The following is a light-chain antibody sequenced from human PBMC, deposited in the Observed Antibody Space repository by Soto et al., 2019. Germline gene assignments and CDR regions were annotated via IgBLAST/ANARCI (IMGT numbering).Light chain of an antibody. CDR1: QSISSW. CDR3: QQYNSWTWT. CDR2: DAS. J-gene: IGKJ1*01. V-gene: IGKV1-5*01. Sequence: DIQMTQSPSTLSASVGDRVTITYRASQSISSWLAWYQQKPGKAPKLLIYDASSLESGVPSRFSGSGSGTEFTLTISSLQPDDFATYYCQQYNSWTWTFGQGTKVVMK.